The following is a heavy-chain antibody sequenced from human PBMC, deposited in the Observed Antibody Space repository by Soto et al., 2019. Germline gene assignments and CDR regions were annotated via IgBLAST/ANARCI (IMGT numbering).Heavy chain of an antibody. CDR3: ARYSSGSFDY. V-gene: IGHV4-61*08. J-gene: IGHJ4*02. D-gene: IGHD6-19*01. CDR2: IYYSGST. CDR1: GGSISSGGYS. Sequence: SETLSLTCAVSGGSISSGGYSWSWIRQPPGKGLEWIGYIYYSGSTNYNPSLKSRVTISVDTSKNQFSLKLSSVTAADTAVYYCARYSSGSFDYWGQGTLVTVSS.